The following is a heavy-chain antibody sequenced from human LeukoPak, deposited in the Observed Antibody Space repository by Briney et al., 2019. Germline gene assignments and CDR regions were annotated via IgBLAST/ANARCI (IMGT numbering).Heavy chain of an antibody. J-gene: IGHJ4*02. Sequence: GGSLRLSCAASGFTFSSYAMRWVRQSPGKGLEWVSLIGGSGLTAYYPDSVKGRFTISRDNSKNTLYLQMNSLRAEDTAVYYCARGYESGEWGQGTLVTVSS. V-gene: IGHV3-23*01. D-gene: IGHD5-12*01. CDR3: ARGYESGE. CDR2: IGGSGLTA. CDR1: GFTFSSYA.